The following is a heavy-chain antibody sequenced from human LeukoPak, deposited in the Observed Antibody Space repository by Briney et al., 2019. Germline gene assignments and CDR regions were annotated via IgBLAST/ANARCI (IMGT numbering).Heavy chain of an antibody. V-gene: IGHV4-4*07. CDR2: IYSSGRT. CDR1: GGSIGSYY. Sequence: SETLSLTCIVSGGSIGSYYWTWIRQPAEKGLEWIGLIYSSGRTNYNPSLQSRVAMSVDTSNNQFSLKLTSVTAADTAVYYCLRELGHWGQGILVTVSS. D-gene: IGHD3-16*01. CDR3: LRELGH. J-gene: IGHJ4*02.